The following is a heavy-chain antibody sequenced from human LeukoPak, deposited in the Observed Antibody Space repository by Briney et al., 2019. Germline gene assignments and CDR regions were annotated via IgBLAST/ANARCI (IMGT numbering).Heavy chain of an antibody. Sequence: PGGSLRLSCAASGFTFSSYSMNWVRQAPGKGLDWVSSISSSSSYIYYADSVKGRFTISRDNAKNSLYLQMNSLRAEDTAVYYCAREARYNWNPVAFDIWGQGTMVTVSS. V-gene: IGHV3-21*01. CDR2: ISSSSSYI. CDR1: GFTFSSYS. J-gene: IGHJ3*02. CDR3: AREARYNWNPVAFDI. D-gene: IGHD1-20*01.